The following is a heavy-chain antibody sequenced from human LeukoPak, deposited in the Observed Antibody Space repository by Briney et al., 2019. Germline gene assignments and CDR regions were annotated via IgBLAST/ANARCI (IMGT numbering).Heavy chain of an antibody. Sequence: SVKVSCKASGFTFTSSAMQWVRQARGQRLEWIGWIVVGSGNTIYAQKFQERVTITRDMSTSTAYMELSSLRSEDTAVYYCAAEITMVRGVIVDYWGQGTLVTVSS. CDR3: AAEITMVRGVIVDY. V-gene: IGHV1-58*02. D-gene: IGHD3-10*01. CDR2: IVVGSGNT. J-gene: IGHJ4*02. CDR1: GFTFTSSA.